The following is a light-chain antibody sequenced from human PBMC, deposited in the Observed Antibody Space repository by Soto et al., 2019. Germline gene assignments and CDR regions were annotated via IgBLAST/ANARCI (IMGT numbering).Light chain of an antibody. CDR3: QQYGGSPLVT. Sequence: EIVLTQSPGTLSLSPGERATLSCRASQSVSSTYLAWYQQKPGQAPRLLISGASSRATGIPDRFSGSGSGTDFTLTISRLEPEDFAVYYCQQYGGSPLVTFGGGTKVEIK. CDR2: GAS. CDR1: QSVSSTY. J-gene: IGKJ4*01. V-gene: IGKV3-20*01.